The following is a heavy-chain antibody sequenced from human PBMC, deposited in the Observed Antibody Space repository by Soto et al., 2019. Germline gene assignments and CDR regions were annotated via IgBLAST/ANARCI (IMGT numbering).Heavy chain of an antibody. D-gene: IGHD1-26*01. CDR1: GGSISSSSYY. J-gene: IGHJ4*02. Sequence: SETLSLTCTVSGGSISSSSYYWGWIRQPPGKGLEWIGSIYYSGSTYYNPSLKSRVTISVDTSKNQFSLKLSSVTAAGTAVYYCACNSGSYSAVDYWGQGTLVTVSS. CDR3: ACNSGSYSAVDY. V-gene: IGHV4-39*01. CDR2: IYYSGST.